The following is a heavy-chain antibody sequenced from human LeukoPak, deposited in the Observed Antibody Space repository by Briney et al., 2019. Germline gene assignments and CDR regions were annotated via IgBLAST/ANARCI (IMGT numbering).Heavy chain of an antibody. CDR3: ASLEPTPLPDY. Sequence: SETLSLTCTVSGGSISSGSYYWSWIRQPPGKGLEWIGEINHSGSTNYNPSLKSRVTIPVDTSKNQFSLKLSSVTAADTAVYYCASLEPTPLPDYWGQGTLVTVSS. D-gene: IGHD2-15*01. CDR1: GGSISSGSYY. V-gene: IGHV4-39*07. CDR2: INHSGST. J-gene: IGHJ4*02.